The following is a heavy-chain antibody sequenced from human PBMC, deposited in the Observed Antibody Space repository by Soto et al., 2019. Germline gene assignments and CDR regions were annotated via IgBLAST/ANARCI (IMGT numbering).Heavy chain of an antibody. J-gene: IGHJ4*02. CDR1: GGSINSGDYY. D-gene: IGHD3-10*01. CDR2: IYYSGST. CDR3: DRGLWFAHLNSVGSEFDD. V-gene: IGHV4-30-4*01. Sequence: QVQLQESGPGLVKPSQTLSIICSVSGGSINSGDYYWNWIRQAPGMGLEWIGYIYYSGSTYYNPSLKSRVTISLDTSKNQFFLKLTSVSVADAAVYFCDRGLWFAHLNSVGSEFDDWGQGTLVTVSS.